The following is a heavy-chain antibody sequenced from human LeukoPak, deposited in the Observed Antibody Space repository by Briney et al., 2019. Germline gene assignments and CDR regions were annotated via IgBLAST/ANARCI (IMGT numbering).Heavy chain of an antibody. CDR1: GGSFSGYY. Sequence: PSETLSLTCAVYGGSFSGYYWSWIRQPPGKGLEWIGEINHSGSTNYNPSLKSRVTISVDTSKNQFSLKLSSVTAADTAVYYCARVGYGDYEYYYYYMDVWGKGTTVTVSS. CDR2: INHSGST. D-gene: IGHD4-17*01. J-gene: IGHJ6*03. CDR3: ARVGYGDYEYYYYYMDV. V-gene: IGHV4-34*01.